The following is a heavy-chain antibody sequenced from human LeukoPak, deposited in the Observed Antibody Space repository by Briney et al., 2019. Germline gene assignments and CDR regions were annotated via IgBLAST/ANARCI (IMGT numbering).Heavy chain of an antibody. CDR3: AKRDSSGFYPYYFDY. CDR1: GLTFSSYA. V-gene: IGHV3-23*01. D-gene: IGHD3-22*01. Sequence: GGSLRLSCAASGLTFSSYAMSWVRQAPGKGLEWVSAIGGTDGTTYYADSVKGRFTISRDNSKNTLYLQMNSLRAEDTAVYYCAKRDSSGFYPYYFDYWGQGALVTVSS. J-gene: IGHJ4*02. CDR2: IGGTDGTT.